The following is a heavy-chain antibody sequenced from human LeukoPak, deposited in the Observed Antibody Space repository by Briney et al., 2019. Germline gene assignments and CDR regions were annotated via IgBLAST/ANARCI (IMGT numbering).Heavy chain of an antibody. CDR2: ISGSGGST. CDR1: GFTFSSYA. Sequence: GGSLRLSCAASGFTFSSYAMGWVRQAPGKGLEWVSAISGSGGSTYYADSVKGRFTISRDNSKTTLYLQMNSLRAEDTAVYYCAKDGGNILTGYPIFDYWGQGTLVTVSS. V-gene: IGHV3-23*01. J-gene: IGHJ4*02. CDR3: AKDGGNILTGYPIFDY. D-gene: IGHD3-9*01.